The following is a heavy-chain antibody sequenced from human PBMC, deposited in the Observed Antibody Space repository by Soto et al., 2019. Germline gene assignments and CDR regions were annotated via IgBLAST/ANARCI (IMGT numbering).Heavy chain of an antibody. V-gene: IGHV3-7*01. J-gene: IGHJ3*02. D-gene: IGHD3-10*01. CDR1: GLTFSSFW. Sequence: EAQLVESGGGLVQPGGSLRLSCAASGLTFSSFWMNWVRQTPGKGLEWVAHIKPDGSEKYFVDSVRGRFTISRDNAKNSVYLQMNSLRAEDTAVYYCARGDMVRENDAFDIWGQGTMVTVSS. CDR2: IKPDGSEK. CDR3: ARGDMVRENDAFDI.